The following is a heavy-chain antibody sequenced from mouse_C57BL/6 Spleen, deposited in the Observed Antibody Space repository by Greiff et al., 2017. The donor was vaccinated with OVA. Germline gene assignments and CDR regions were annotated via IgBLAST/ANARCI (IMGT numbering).Heavy chain of an antibody. CDR3: ASGQLRLRFAY. V-gene: IGHV2-6*01. J-gene: IGHJ3*01. D-gene: IGHD3-2*02. Sequence: VKLVESGPGLVAPSQSLSITCTVSGFSLTSYGVDWVRQSPGKGLEWLGVIWGVGSTNYNSALKSRLSISKDNSKSQVFLKMNSLQTDDTAMYYCASGQLRLRFAYWGQGTLVTVSA. CDR2: IWGVGST. CDR1: GFSLTSYG.